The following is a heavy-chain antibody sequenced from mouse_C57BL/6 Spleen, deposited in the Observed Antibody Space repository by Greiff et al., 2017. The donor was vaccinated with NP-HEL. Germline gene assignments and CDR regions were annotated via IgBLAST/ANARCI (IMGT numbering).Heavy chain of an antibody. V-gene: IGHV2-2*01. CDR3: ARENYYGSSPDY. CDR2: IWSGGST. D-gene: IGHD1-1*01. J-gene: IGHJ2*01. Sequence: QVHVKQSGPGLVQPSQSLSITCTVSGFSLTSYGVHWVRQSPGKGLEWLGVIWSGGSTDYNAAFISRLSISKDNSKSQVIFKMNSLQADDAAIYCCARENYYGSSPDYWGQGTTLTVSS. CDR1: GFSLTSYG.